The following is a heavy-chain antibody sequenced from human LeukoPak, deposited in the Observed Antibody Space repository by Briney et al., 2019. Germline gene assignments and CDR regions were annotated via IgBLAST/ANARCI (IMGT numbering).Heavy chain of an antibody. V-gene: IGHV3-30*02. CDR3: AKDRYGSGSYYYTPHFDC. J-gene: IGHJ4*02. CDR2: IRYDGSNK. CDR1: GFTFSSYG. Sequence: GGSLRLSCAASGFTFSSYGMHWVRQAPGKGLEWVAFIRYDGSNKYYADSVKGRFTIPRDNSKNTLYLQMNSLRAEDTAVYYCAKDRYGSGSYYYTPHFDCWGQGTLVTVSS. D-gene: IGHD3-10*01.